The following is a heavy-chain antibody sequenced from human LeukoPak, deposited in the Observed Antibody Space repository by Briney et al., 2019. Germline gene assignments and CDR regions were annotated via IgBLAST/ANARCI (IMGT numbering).Heavy chain of an antibody. CDR2: ISSSGSSI. J-gene: IGHJ4*02. V-gene: IGHV3-48*03. CDR1: GFTFSRYE. D-gene: IGHD5-18*01. Sequence: SGGSLRLSCAASGFTFSRYEMHWVRQAPGKGLEWISYISSSGSSIYYADSVKGRFTISRDNGKNSLYLQMNSLRAEDTAVYYCARVHYNTAMVDIDYWGQGTLVTVSS. CDR3: ARVHYNTAMVDIDY.